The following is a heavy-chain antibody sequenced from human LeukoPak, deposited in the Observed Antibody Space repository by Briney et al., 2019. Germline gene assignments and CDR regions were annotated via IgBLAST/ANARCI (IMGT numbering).Heavy chain of an antibody. J-gene: IGHJ4*02. V-gene: IGHV3-20*04. D-gene: IGHD6-13*01. CDR2: INWNGDST. CDR1: GFTFDDYG. CDR3: ARERGIAAAGTFSDY. Sequence: PGGSLRLSCAASGFTFDDYGMSWVRQAPGKGLEWVSGINWNGDSTGYADSVKGRFTISRDNAKNSLYLQMNSLRAEDTALYYCARERGIAAAGTFSDYWGQGTLVTVSS.